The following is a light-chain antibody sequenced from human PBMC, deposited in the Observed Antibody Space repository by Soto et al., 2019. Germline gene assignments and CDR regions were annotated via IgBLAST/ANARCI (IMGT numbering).Light chain of an antibody. CDR2: AAS. V-gene: IGKV1-6*01. J-gene: IGKJ3*01. Sequence: AIQMTQSPSSLSSSVGDRVTITCRASQDIRNDLGWYQQKPGKAPKLLIYAASSLQTGVPSRFSGSGSGTDFTLTISSLHPEDFATYYCQQIGSYPFTFGPGTKVDI. CDR3: QQIGSYPFT. CDR1: QDIRND.